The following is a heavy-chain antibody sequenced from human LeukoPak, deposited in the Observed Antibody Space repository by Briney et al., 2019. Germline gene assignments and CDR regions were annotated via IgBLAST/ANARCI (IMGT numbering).Heavy chain of an antibody. D-gene: IGHD4-23*01. J-gene: IGHJ4*02. CDR1: GGSISSYY. V-gene: IGHV4-59*08. Sequence: PSETLSLTCTVSGGSISSYYWSWIRQPPGKGLEWIGYIYYSGSTNYNPSLKSRVTISVDTSKNQFSLKLSSVTAADTAVYYCARLPDTVVTLGYYFDYWGQGTLVTVSS. CDR2: IYYSGST. CDR3: ARLPDTVVTLGYYFDY.